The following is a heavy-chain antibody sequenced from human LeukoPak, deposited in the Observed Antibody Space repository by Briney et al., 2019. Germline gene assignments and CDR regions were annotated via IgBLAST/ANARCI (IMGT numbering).Heavy chain of an antibody. Sequence: GASVKVSCKASGYTFTSYGISWVRQAPGQGLEWMGWISAYNGNTNYAQKLQDRVTMTTDTSTSTAYMELRSLRSDDTAVYYCARADYDFWSGYYILSGDYWGQGTLVTVSS. CDR1: GYTFTSYG. CDR3: ARADYDFWSGYYILSGDY. J-gene: IGHJ4*02. D-gene: IGHD3-3*01. CDR2: ISAYNGNT. V-gene: IGHV1-18*01.